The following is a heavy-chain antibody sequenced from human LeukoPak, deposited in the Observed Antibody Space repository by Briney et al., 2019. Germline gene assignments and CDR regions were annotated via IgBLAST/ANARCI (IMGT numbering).Heavy chain of an antibody. J-gene: IGHJ5*02. CDR2: ISSSGSTI. CDR3: ARVQTIYRFDP. CDR1: GFTFSDYY. D-gene: IGHD3-3*01. Sequence: GGSLRLSCAASGFTFSDYYMSWLRQAPGKGLEWVSYISSSGSTIYYADSVKGRFTISRDNAKNSLYLQMNSLRAEDTAVYYCARVQTIYRFDPWGQGTLVTVSS. V-gene: IGHV3-11*01.